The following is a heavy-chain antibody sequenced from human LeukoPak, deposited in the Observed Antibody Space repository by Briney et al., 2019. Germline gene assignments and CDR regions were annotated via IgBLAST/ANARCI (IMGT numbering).Heavy chain of an antibody. CDR1: GGSISSSTYY. D-gene: IGHD3-10*01. CDR2: VYYSGST. CDR3: ASSRFGEFFNWFDP. V-gene: IGHV4-39*07. Sequence: SETLSLTCTVSGGSISSSTYYWGWIRQPPGEGLEWIGSVYYSGSTYYNPSLKSRVTISVDRSKNQFSLKLSSVTAADTAVYYCASSRFGEFFNWFDPWGQGTLVTVSS. J-gene: IGHJ5*02.